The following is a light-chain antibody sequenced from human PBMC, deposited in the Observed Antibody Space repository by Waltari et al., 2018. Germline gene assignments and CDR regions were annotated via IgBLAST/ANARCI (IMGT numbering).Light chain of an antibody. CDR2: TNN. J-gene: IGLJ2*01. CDR1: RSNIGTNP. CDR3: AAWDDSLNGLV. V-gene: IGLV1-44*01. Sequence: QSVLTQPPSASGPPGQRVTISCSGSRSNIGTNPVNWYQQFPGTAPKLLIYTNNERPSGVPDRFAGSRSGTSASLAISGLQSEDEADYYCAAWDDSLNGLVFGGGTKLTVL.